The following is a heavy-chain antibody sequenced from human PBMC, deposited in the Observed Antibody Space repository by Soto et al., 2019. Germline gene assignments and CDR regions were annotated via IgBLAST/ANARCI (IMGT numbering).Heavy chain of an antibody. CDR3: SRGGQLANHAFDI. CDR1: GFTFSSYD. J-gene: IGHJ3*02. Sequence: EVQLVESGGDLVQPGGSLRLSCAASGFTFSSYDMHWVRQATGKGLEWVSAIDTAGDTYYPGSVKGRFIISRENAKNSFYLQTNSLRAEDTAVYYCSRGGQLANHAFDIWGQGTMVTVSS. V-gene: IGHV3-13*01. CDR2: IDTAGDT. D-gene: IGHD6-13*01.